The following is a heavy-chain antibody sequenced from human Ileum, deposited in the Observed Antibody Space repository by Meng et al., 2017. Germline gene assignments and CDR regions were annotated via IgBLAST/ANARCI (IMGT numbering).Heavy chain of an antibody. D-gene: IGHD4-23*01. V-gene: IGHV4-4*02. CDR1: GDSISTTNW. CDR3: AANSGKKMHS. CDR2: IYHSGLV. Sequence: VQLQESGPGLVAPSGTLSLTCAVSGDSISTTNWWNWVRQPPGEGLEWIGEIYHSGLVNYNLSLKSRVTLSIDKSKNQFSLKLISVTAADTGVYYCAANSGKKMHSWGQGTLVTVSS. J-gene: IGHJ4*02.